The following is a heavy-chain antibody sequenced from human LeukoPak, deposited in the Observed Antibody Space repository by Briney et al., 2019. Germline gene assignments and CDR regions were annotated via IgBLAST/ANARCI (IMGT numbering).Heavy chain of an antibody. CDR3: ARDYLRISGWDY. Sequence: PGGSLRLSCAASGFTVSSNYMSWVRQAPGKGLEWVSAIYSGGSTYYADSVKGRFTISRDNSKNTLYLQMNSLRAEDTAVYYCARDYLRISGWDYWGQGTLVTVSS. CDR1: GFTVSSNY. V-gene: IGHV3-66*01. D-gene: IGHD6-19*01. J-gene: IGHJ4*02. CDR2: IYSGGST.